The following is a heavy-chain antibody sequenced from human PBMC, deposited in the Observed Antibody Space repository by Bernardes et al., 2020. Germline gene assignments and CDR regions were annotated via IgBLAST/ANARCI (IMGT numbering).Heavy chain of an antibody. D-gene: IGHD6-6*01. CDR2: ISSSSSYI. CDR1: GFTFSSYS. CDR3: ARRGGLFGSSFLDYYYYYMDV. V-gene: IGHV3-21*01. J-gene: IGHJ6*03. Sequence: GSLRLSCAASGFTFSSYSMNWVRQAPGKGLEWVSSISSSSSYIYYADSVKGRFTISRDNAKNSLYLQMNSLRAEDTAVYYCARRGGLFGSSFLDYYYYYMDVWGKGTTVTVSS.